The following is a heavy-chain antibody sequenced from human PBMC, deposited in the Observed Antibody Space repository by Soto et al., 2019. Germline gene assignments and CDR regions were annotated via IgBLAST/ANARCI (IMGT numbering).Heavy chain of an antibody. D-gene: IGHD2-8*01. CDR3: ARDNGGCDY. J-gene: IGHJ4*02. V-gene: IGHV3-30-3*01. Sequence: QVQLVESGGGVVQPGRSLRLSCAATGFTFSSYAMHWVRQAPGKGLEWVAIISYDGSNKYYADSVKGRFTISRDNSKNTLYLQMNSLRAEATAVYYCARDNGGCDYWGQGTLVTVSS. CDR2: ISYDGSNK. CDR1: GFTFSSYA.